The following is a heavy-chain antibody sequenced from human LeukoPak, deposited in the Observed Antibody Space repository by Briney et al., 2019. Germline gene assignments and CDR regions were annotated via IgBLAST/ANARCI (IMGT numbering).Heavy chain of an antibody. CDR3: AREYSSSSDY. CDR2: INHSGST. V-gene: IGHV4-34*01. D-gene: IGHD6-6*01. J-gene: IGHJ4*02. Sequence: SETLSLTCAVYGGSFSGYYWSWIRQPPGKGLEWIGEINHSGSTNYNPSLKSRVTISVDTSKNQFSLTLSSVTAADTAVYYCAREYSSSSDYWGQGTLVTVSS. CDR1: GGSFSGYY.